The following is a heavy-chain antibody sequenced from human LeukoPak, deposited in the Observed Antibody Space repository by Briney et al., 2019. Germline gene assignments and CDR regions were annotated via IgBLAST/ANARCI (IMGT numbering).Heavy chain of an antibody. CDR1: GFTFNNYA. Sequence: GRSLRLSCAASGFTFNNYAMHWVRQAPGKGLEWVAVKSYDGSNKHYADSVKGRFTISRDDSKNTPYLQMNSLRVEDTAVYYCAREYYDSGSYSGNFDYWGQGTLVTVSS. V-gene: IGHV3-30-3*01. D-gene: IGHD3-10*01. CDR2: KSYDGSNK. CDR3: AREYYDSGSYSGNFDY. J-gene: IGHJ4*02.